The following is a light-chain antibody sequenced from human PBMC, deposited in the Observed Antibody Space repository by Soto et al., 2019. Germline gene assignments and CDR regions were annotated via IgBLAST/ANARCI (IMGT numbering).Light chain of an antibody. CDR1: QSVSSY. CDR3: KQRSNSPHT. J-gene: IGKJ2*01. Sequence: EIVLTQSPATLSLSPGERATLSCRASQSVSSYLAWYQHKPGQAPRLLIYDASNWATGIPARFSGSESGTDFTLTISSLAPEDFEVYYWKQRSNSPHTFGPGTKLESK. CDR2: DAS. V-gene: IGKV3-11*01.